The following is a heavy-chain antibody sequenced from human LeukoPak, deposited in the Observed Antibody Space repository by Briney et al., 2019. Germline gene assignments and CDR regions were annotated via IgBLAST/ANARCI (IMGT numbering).Heavy chain of an antibody. J-gene: IGHJ6*03. CDR1: GFTLDDYA. D-gene: IGHD3-10*01. V-gene: IGHV3-9*01. Sequence: GSSLRLSCAASGFTLDDYAMHWVPQAPGKGLEWVSGISWNSDSIGYADSVKGRFAISRDNAKNSLYLQMNSLRAEDTALYYCAKDQGGSGYYYYYYMDVWGKGTTVTVSS. CDR3: AKDQGGSGYYYYYYMDV. CDR2: ISWNSDSI.